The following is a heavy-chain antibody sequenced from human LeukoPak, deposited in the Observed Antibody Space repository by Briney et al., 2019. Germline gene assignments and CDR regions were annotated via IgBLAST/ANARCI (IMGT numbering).Heavy chain of an antibody. CDR3: ASGDCTNGICPDY. Sequence: GGSLRLSCAGSKFTVSSNYMSWVRQAAGKGLDWVSVLYSGGIRYYAGSVQGRFTISRDSSKNTLYLQMNYLLPEDTAVYYCASGDCTNGICPDYWGQGIHVTVSS. CDR2: LYSGGIR. J-gene: IGHJ4*02. V-gene: IGHV3-66*02. CDR1: KFTVSSNY. D-gene: IGHD2-8*01.